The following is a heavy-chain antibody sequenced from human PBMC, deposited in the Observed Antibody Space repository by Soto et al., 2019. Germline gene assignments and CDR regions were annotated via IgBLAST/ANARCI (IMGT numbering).Heavy chain of an antibody. V-gene: IGHV3-53*01. Sequence: GGSLRLSCGASGFTVSSNYMSWVRQAPGKGLEWVSVIYSGGSTYYADSVKGRFTISRDNSKNTLYLQMNSLRAEDTAVYYCASGYGDYYYYYGMDVWGQGTTVTVSS. J-gene: IGHJ6*02. D-gene: IGHD4-17*01. CDR2: IYSGGST. CDR3: ASGYGDYYYYYGMDV. CDR1: GFTVSSNY.